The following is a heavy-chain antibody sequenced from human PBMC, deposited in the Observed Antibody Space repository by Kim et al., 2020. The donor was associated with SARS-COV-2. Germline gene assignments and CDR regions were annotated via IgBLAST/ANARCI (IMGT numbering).Heavy chain of an antibody. CDR3: ARERHDTSGYQI. V-gene: IGHV3-33*08. D-gene: IGHD3-22*01. J-gene: IGHJ4*02. CDR2: IWYNGNNK. Sequence: GGSLRLSCAASGFTFSSYGMHWVRQAPGKGLEWVALIWYNGNNKYYADSVKGRFTISRDNSKNTPYLQMNSLRAEDTAVYHCARERHDTSGYQIWGQGTLVTVSS. CDR1: GFTFSSYG.